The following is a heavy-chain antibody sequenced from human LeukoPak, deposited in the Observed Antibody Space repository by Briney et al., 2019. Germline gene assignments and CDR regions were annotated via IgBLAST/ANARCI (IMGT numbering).Heavy chain of an antibody. V-gene: IGHV3-23*01. Sequence: GGSLRLSCSASGFTFSTYSMNWVRQAPGKGLEWVSAISGSGGSTYYADSVKGRFTISRDNSKNTLYLQMNSLRAEDTAVYYCAKARVYDFWSGYFFDYWGQGTLVTVSS. J-gene: IGHJ4*02. CDR2: ISGSGGST. D-gene: IGHD3-3*01. CDR1: GFTFSTYS. CDR3: AKARVYDFWSGYFFDY.